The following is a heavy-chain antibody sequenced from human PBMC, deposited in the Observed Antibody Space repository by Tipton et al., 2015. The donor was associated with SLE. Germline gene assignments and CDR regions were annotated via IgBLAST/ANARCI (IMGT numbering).Heavy chain of an antibody. V-gene: IGHV4-61*01. CDR2: IYYSGST. D-gene: IGHD3-22*01. J-gene: IGHJ3*02. CDR3: ARMYYYDSSGYYYVGGDAFDI. Sequence: TLSLTCTVSGGSVSSGSYYWSWIRQPPGKGLEWIGYIYYSGSTNYNPSLKSRVTISVDTSKNQFSLKLSSVTAADTAVYYCARMYYYDSSGYYYVGGDAFDIWGQGTMVTVSS. CDR1: GGSVSSGSYY.